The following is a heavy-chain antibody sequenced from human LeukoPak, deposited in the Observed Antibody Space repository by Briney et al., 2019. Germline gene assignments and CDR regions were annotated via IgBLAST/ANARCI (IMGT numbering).Heavy chain of an antibody. CDR1: GYTFTGYY. CDR3: ARDLYSSSWYAIHPLFDP. J-gene: IGHJ5*02. Sequence: ASVKVSCKASGYTFTGYYMHWVRQAPGQGLEWMGWINPNSGGTNYARKFQGRVTMTRDTSISTAYMELSRLRSDDTAVYYCARDLYSSSWYAIHPLFDPWGQGTLVTVSS. CDR2: INPNSGGT. V-gene: IGHV1-2*02. D-gene: IGHD6-13*01.